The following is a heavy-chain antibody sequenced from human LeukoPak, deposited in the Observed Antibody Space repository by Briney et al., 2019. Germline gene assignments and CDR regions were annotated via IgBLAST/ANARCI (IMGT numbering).Heavy chain of an antibody. CDR1: GLTFSSFS. J-gene: IGHJ4*02. Sequence: GGSLRLSCAASGLTFSSFSFNWVRQGPGKGLEWVSSIKNYASYIYYADSVKGRFTISRDNAKNSLYLQMNSLRAEDTAVYYCASGYSYGYVDYWGQGTLVTVSS. CDR2: IKNYASYI. V-gene: IGHV3-21*01. CDR3: ASGYSYGYVDY. D-gene: IGHD5-18*01.